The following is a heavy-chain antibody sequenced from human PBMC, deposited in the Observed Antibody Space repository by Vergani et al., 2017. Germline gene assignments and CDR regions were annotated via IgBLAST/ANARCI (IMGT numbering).Heavy chain of an antibody. CDR1: GFTFSSYS. CDR2: ISSSSSYI. J-gene: IGHJ4*02. V-gene: IGHV3-21*01. D-gene: IGHD4-23*01. Sequence: EVQLVESGGGLVKPGGSLRLSCAASGFTFSSYSMNWVRQAPGKGLEWVSSISSSSSYIYYADSVKGRFTISRDNAKNSLYLQMNSLRAEDTAGYYCARERGGCSYGGKPPFDYWGQGTLVTVSS. CDR3: ARERGGCSYGGKPPFDY.